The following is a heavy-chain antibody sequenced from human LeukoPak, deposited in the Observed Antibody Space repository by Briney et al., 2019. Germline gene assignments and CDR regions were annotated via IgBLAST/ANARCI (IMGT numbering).Heavy chain of an antibody. V-gene: IGHV3-23*01. CDR3: ARRHDSSGYYYFDY. Sequence: GGSLRLSCAASGFTFSTYTMSWVRQAPGKGLEWDSLISGSGGSTYYADSVKGRFTISRDNSKNTLYLQMNSLRVEDTAVYYCARRHDSSGYYYFDYWGQGTLVTVSS. D-gene: IGHD3-22*01. J-gene: IGHJ4*02. CDR1: GFTFSTYT. CDR2: ISGSGGST.